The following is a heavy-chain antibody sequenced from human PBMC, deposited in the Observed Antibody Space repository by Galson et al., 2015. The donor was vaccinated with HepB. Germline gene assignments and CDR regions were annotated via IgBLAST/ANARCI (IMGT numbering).Heavy chain of an antibody. Sequence: SLRLSCAASGFTFDNYAMHWVRQAPGKGLEWVSTISWNSDTVVYADSVRGRFTIPRDNAKNSLYLQMNSLRAEDTAFYYCAKGYTGTSLTFDYWGQGTLVTVSS. CDR1: GFTFDNYA. V-gene: IGHV3-9*01. D-gene: IGHD1-26*01. CDR2: ISWNSDTV. J-gene: IGHJ4*02. CDR3: AKGYTGTSLTFDY.